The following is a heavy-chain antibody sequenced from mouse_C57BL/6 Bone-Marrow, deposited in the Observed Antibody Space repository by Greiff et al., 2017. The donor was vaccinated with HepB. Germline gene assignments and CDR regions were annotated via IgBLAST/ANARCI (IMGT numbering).Heavy chain of an antibody. Sequence: EVMLVESEGGLVQPGSSMKLSCTASGFTFSDYYMAWVRQVPEKGLEWVANINYDGSSTYYLDSLKSRFIISRDNAKNILYLQMSSLKSEDTATYYCARGGYLYYFDYWGQGTTLTVSS. CDR2: INYDGSST. CDR3: ARGGYLYYFDY. D-gene: IGHD2-3*01. V-gene: IGHV5-16*01. J-gene: IGHJ2*01. CDR1: GFTFSDYY.